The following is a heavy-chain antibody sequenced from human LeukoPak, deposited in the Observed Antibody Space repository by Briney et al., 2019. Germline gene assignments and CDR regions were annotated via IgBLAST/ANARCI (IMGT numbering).Heavy chain of an antibody. CDR1: GFIFGNYA. CDR2: ISGGGGST. J-gene: IGHJ4*02. V-gene: IGHV3-43*02. D-gene: IGHD6-19*01. Sequence: GGSLRLSCAAPGFIFGNYAIHWDRQAPGKGLEWVSLISGGGGSTFYADSVKGRFTISRDNSKNSLSLQMSSLRSEDTALYYCARESETSGWYDYWGQGTLVTVSS. CDR3: ARESETSGWYDY.